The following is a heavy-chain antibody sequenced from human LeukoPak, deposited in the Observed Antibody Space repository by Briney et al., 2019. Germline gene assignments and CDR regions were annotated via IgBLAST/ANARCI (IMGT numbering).Heavy chain of an antibody. Sequence: SVKVSCKASGGTFSSYGINWVRQAPGQGLEWMGGIIPIFGTTNYAQKFQGRVTITADESTSTAYMELSSLRSEDTAVYYCAREGSNDSSGQFDYWGQGTLVTVSS. D-gene: IGHD3-22*01. CDR2: IIPIFGTT. CDR3: AREGSNDSSGQFDY. CDR1: GGTFSSYG. J-gene: IGHJ4*02. V-gene: IGHV1-69*01.